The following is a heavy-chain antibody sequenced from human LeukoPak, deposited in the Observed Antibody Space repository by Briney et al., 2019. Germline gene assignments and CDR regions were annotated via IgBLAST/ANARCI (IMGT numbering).Heavy chain of an antibody. J-gene: IGHJ4*02. V-gene: IGHV3-23*01. D-gene: IGHD5-12*01. CDR2: ISGSGGST. CDR3: AKDLMATNRIELDY. Sequence: GGSLRLSCAASGFTFSSYAMSWVRQAPGKGLEWVSAISGSGGSTYYADSVKGRFTIPRDNSKNTLYLQMNSLRAEDTAVYYCAKDLMATNRIELDYWGQGTLVTVSS. CDR1: GFTFSSYA.